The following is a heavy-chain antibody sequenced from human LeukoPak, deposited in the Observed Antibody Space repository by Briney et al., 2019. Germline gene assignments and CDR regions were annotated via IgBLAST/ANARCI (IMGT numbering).Heavy chain of an antibody. CDR2: IDGSGSS. D-gene: IGHD1-26*01. Sequence: SETLSLTCTVSGYSISSGYLWGWIRQPPGKGLEWIGSIDGSGSSYYNPSLKSRVTISVDTSKNQFSLKLSSVTAADAAVYYCARDPSEVGAKNDYWGQGTLVTVSS. J-gene: IGHJ4*02. V-gene: IGHV4-38-2*02. CDR1: GYSISSGYL. CDR3: ARDPSEVGAKNDY.